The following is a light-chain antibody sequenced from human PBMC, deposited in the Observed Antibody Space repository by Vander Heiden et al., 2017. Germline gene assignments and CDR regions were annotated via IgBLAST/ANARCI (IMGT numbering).Light chain of an antibody. CDR2: DAS. V-gene: IGKV1-5*01. J-gene: IGKJ1*01. CDR1: QSITTW. CDR3: LQYSIDSQR. Sequence: DIQMTQSPSTLSASVGDRVTITCRASQSITTWLAWYQQKPGKAPKLLIYDASNLQSGVPSRFSGSGSGTDFSLTISSLQPDDFATYYCLQYSIDSQRFGQGTKVEL.